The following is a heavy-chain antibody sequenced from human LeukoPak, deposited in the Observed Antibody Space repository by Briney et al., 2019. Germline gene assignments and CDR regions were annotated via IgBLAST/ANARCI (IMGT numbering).Heavy chain of an antibody. Sequence: SETLSLTCTVSGGSISSSSYYWGWIRRPPGKGLEWIGSIYYSGSTYYNPSLKSRVTISVDTSKNQFSLKLSSVTAADTAVYYCARHAGSSDYFDYWGQGTLVTVSS. D-gene: IGHD3-10*01. J-gene: IGHJ4*02. CDR3: ARHAGSSDYFDY. CDR2: IYYSGST. V-gene: IGHV4-39*01. CDR1: GGSISSSSYY.